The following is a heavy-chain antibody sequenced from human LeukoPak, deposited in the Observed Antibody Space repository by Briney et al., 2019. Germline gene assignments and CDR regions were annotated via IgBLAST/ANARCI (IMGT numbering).Heavy chain of an antibody. CDR2: INEHGSTT. J-gene: IGHJ4*02. V-gene: IGHV3-74*01. CDR1: GFTFSTYW. Sequence: GGSLRLSCAASGFTFSTYWMHWVRHAPGKGLVWVSRINEHGSTTDYADSVKDRFTISRDDAKNTLYLQMNSLRAEDTAVYYCARDVAGPGSHWGRGTLVTVSS. D-gene: IGHD3-10*01. CDR3: ARDVAGPGSH.